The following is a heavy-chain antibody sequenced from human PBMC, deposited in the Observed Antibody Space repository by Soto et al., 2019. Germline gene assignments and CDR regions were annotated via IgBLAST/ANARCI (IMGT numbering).Heavy chain of an antibody. J-gene: IGHJ4*02. CDR1: GGTFSSFT. Sequence: QVQLVQSGAEVKKPGSSVKVSCKASGGTFSSFTISWVRQAPGQGLEWMGRIIPILGIANYAQKFQGRVTIPADKSTSTAYMELSSLRSEDTAVYYCARGPSVVVTASHFDYWGQGTLVTVSS. D-gene: IGHD2-21*02. CDR3: ARGPSVVVTASHFDY. CDR2: IIPILGIA. V-gene: IGHV1-69*02.